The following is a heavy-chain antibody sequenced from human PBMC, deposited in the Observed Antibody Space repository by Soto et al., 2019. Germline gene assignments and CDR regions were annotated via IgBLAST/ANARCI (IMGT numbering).Heavy chain of an antibody. CDR3: AKDRGRVIVVTIASW. J-gene: IGHJ4*02. Sequence: GGSLRLSCAASGFTFSSYAMSWVRQAPGKGLEWVSAISGSGGSTYYADSVKGRFTISRDNSKNTLYLQMNSLRAEDKAVYYCAKDRGRVIVVTIASWWGQGTLVTVSS. D-gene: IGHD5-12*01. CDR1: GFTFSSYA. V-gene: IGHV3-23*01. CDR2: ISGSGGST.